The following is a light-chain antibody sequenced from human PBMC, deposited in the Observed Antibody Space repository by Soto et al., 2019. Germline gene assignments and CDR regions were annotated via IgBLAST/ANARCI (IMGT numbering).Light chain of an antibody. Sequence: QSVLTQPRSVSGSPGQSVTISCTGTSTDVGAYNYVSWYQQYPGKATKFMIFDVSKRPSGVPDRFSGSKSGDTASLTISGLQAEDEADYYCCSYAGSYTFVFGTGTKVTVL. CDR3: CSYAGSYTFV. V-gene: IGLV2-11*01. CDR2: DVS. CDR1: STDVGAYNY. J-gene: IGLJ1*01.